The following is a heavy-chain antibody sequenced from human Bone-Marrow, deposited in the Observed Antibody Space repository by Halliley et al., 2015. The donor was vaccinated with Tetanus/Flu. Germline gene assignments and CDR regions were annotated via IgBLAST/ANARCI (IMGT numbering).Heavy chain of an antibody. D-gene: IGHD3-22*01. Sequence: QVQLVQSGAEVKKPGASVKVSCKASGYTFTSYGINWVRQAPGQGLEWMGWISGYSGNTKYAQNLQGRVTMTTDTSTSTVYMELRSLRSDDTAVYYCARPLPVLSSGRLYFYYGMDLWGQGTPVTVSS. CDR1: GYTFTSYG. CDR3: ARPLPVLSSGRLYFYYGMDL. J-gene: IGHJ6*02. V-gene: IGHV1-18*04. CDR2: ISGYSGNT.